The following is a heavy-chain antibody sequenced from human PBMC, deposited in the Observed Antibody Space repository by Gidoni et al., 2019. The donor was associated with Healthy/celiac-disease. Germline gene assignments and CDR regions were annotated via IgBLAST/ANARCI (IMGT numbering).Heavy chain of an antibody. V-gene: IGHV4-34*01. D-gene: IGHD2-15*01. CDR1: GGSFRGYY. CDR2: INHSGST. Sequence: QVQLQQWGAGLLKPSETLSLTCAVYGGSFRGYYWSWIRQPPGKGLEWIGEINHSGSTNYNPSLKSRVTISVDTSKNQFSLKLSSVTAADTAVYYCARIRVYCSGGSCYSRGGYFDYWGQGTLVTVSS. CDR3: ARIRVYCSGGSCYSRGGYFDY. J-gene: IGHJ4*02.